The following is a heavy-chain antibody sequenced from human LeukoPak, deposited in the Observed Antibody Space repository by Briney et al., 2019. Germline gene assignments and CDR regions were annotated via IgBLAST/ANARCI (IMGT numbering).Heavy chain of an antibody. CDR3: ARDSGGGFIERHAFDI. D-gene: IGHD3-16*02. V-gene: IGHV4-61*01. CDR1: GGSISSGSYY. CDR2: IYYSGST. Sequence: PSQTLSLTCTVSGGSISSGSYYWRWLRQPPGTGLEWIGYIYYSGSTNYNPSLKSRVTISVDTSKNQFSLKLSSVTAADTAVYYCARDSGGGFIERHAFDIWGQGTMVTVSS. J-gene: IGHJ3*02.